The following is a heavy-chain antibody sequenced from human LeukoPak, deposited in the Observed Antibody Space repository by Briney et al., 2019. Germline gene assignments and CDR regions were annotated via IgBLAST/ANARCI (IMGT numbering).Heavy chain of an antibody. Sequence: KTSETLSLTCTVSGGSISSYYWSWIRQPPGKGLEWIGYIYYSGSTNYNPSLKSRVTISVDTSKNQFSLKLSSVTAADTAVYYCARSSSGWYWFDPWGQGTLVTVSS. CDR3: ARSSSGWYWFDP. J-gene: IGHJ5*02. V-gene: IGHV4-59*01. CDR1: GGSISSYY. CDR2: IYYSGST. D-gene: IGHD6-19*01.